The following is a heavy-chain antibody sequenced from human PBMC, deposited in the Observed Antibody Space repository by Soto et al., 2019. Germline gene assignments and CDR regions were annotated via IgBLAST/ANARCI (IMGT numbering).Heavy chain of an antibody. CDR3: TTDHPHIYDGSCYDN. J-gene: IGHJ1*01. D-gene: IGHD3-22*01. Sequence: EVQLVQSGGGLVKSGGSLRLSCAGSGFVFSNAWMNWVRQAPGKGLEWVGRIKSKTDGGTTDHAAPVKGRFTVSRDDSKNTVYLQMNSLRTEDTALYYCTTDHPHIYDGSCYDNWGQGTLVTVSA. CDR2: IKSKTDGGTT. V-gene: IGHV3-15*07. CDR1: GFVFSNAW.